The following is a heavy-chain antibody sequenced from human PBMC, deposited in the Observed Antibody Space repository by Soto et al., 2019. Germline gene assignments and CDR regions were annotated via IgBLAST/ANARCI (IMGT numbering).Heavy chain of an antibody. D-gene: IGHD6-25*01. CDR3: ARGGSGWAEYFQH. Sequence: QVQLQESGPGLVEPSQTLSLTCTVSGGSIGSTDSYWSWIRRPPGKGLEWIGYIYYTGGTFYNPSLKSRLTTSLETSSNQFSLTLTSVTATDTGIYYCARGGSGWAEYFQHWGQGTLVAVSS. CDR1: GGSIGSTDSY. CDR2: IYYTGGT. V-gene: IGHV4-30-4*08. J-gene: IGHJ1*01.